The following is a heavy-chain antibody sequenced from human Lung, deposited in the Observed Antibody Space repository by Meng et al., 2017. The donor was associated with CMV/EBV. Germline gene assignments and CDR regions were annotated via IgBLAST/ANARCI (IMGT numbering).Heavy chain of an antibody. CDR3: ARASYGSGSPLGESWFDP. D-gene: IGHD3-10*01. CDR2: IHSSGST. CDR1: GGSTSSGCYY. J-gene: IGHJ5*02. V-gene: IGHV4-31*03. Sequence: QVKLQESGPGLSKPSQTLAPTCTVPGGSTSSGCYYWSWSRKHPGKGLEWIGYIHSSGSTYYNPSLRSRLTISVDTSKNQFSLKLSSVTAADTAVYYCARASYGSGSPLGESWFDPWGQGTLVTVSS.